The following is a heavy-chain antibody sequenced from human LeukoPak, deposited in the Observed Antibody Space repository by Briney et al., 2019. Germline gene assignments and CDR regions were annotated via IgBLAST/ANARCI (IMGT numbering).Heavy chain of an antibody. J-gene: IGHJ4*02. V-gene: IGHV4-59*01. CDR3: ARVLGTYQDDHYFDY. CDR2: IYYSGST. Sequence: SETLSLTCTVSGGSISSYYWSWIRQPPGKGLEWIGYIYYSGSTNYNPSLKSRVTISVDTSKNQFSLKLSSVTAADTAVYYCARVLGTYQDDHYFDYWGQGTLVTVSS. D-gene: IGHD2-2*01. CDR1: GGSISSYY.